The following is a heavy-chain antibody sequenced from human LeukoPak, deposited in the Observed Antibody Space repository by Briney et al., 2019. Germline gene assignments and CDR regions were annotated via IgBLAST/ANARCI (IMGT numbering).Heavy chain of an antibody. CDR1: GRSISSSSYY. Sequence: SETLSLTCTVSGRSISSSSYYWGWIRQPPGKGLEWIGRMYYSGSTYYNPSVKSRFTISVDTSKNQFSLKLSSVTAEDTAVYYCARHFKRFGSSSQFLAFDYWGQGTLVTVSS. V-gene: IGHV4-39*01. D-gene: IGHD6-13*01. CDR2: MYYSGST. J-gene: IGHJ4*02. CDR3: ARHFKRFGSSSQFLAFDY.